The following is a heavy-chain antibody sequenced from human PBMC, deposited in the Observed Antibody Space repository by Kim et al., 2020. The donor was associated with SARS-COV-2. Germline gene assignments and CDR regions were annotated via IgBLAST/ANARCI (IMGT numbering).Heavy chain of an antibody. CDR2: ISSSSSYI. V-gene: IGHV3-21*04. D-gene: IGHD3-10*01. CDR1: GFTFSSYS. J-gene: IGHJ3*02. Sequence: GGSLRLSCAASGFTFSSYSMNWVRQAPGKGLEWVSSISSSSSYIYYADSVKGRFTISRDNAKNSLYLQMNSLRAEDTAVYYCASGVGELLLRNDAFDIWGQGTMVTVSS. CDR3: ASGVGELLLRNDAFDI.